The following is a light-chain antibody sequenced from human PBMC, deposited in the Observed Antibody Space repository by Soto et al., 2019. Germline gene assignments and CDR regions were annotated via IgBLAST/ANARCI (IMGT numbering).Light chain of an antibody. CDR2: LNSDGSH. CDR3: QTWGTGIRV. V-gene: IGLV4-69*01. CDR1: SGHSSYA. J-gene: IGLJ2*01. Sequence: QLVLTQSPSASASLGASVKLTCTLSSGHSSYAIAWHPQQPEKGPRFLMKLNSDGSHSKGDGIPDRFSGSSSGAARYLTISSLQSEDEADYYCQTWGTGIRVFGGGTKLTVL.